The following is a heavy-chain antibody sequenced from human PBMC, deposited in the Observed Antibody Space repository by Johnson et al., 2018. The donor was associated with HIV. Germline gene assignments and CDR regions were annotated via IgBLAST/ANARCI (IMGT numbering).Heavy chain of an antibody. D-gene: IGHD3-16*01. Sequence: VQLVESGGGLVQPGGSLRLSCAASGLIFSRSCIHWVRQAPGKGLVWVSRTTSDGSTTYYADSVKGRFTISRDKAKNTVHLQMNRLSAEETAVYYCAREWSVIAFGGVIPRNAFDIWGQGTMVTVSS. V-gene: IGHV3-74*01. J-gene: IGHJ3*02. CDR1: GLIFSRSC. CDR3: AREWSVIAFGGVIPRNAFDI. CDR2: TTSDGSTT.